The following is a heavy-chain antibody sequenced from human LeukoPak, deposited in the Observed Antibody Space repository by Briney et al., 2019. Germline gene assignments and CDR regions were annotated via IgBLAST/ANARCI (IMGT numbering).Heavy chain of an antibody. Sequence: GGSLRLSCAASGFTFSDSAVCWVRQSPGEGLEWGSSISDTVGRTYYADSVKGRFTITRDNSRNTVNLQMNSLRAGDTARYYCAKGGQDFDFWRFDLWGQGILVTVSS. V-gene: IGHV3-23*01. CDR2: ISDTVGRT. CDR1: GFTFSDSA. D-gene: IGHD3-3*01. J-gene: IGHJ5*02. CDR3: AKGGQDFDFWRFDL.